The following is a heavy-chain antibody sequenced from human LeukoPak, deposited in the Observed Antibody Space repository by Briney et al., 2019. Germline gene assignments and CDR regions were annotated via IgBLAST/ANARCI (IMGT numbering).Heavy chain of an antibody. CDR3: ARGLPWFDP. V-gene: IGHV4-34*01. CDR2: INHSGST. CDR1: GGSFSGYY. J-gene: IGHJ5*02. Sequence: SETLSLTCAVYGGSFSGYYWSWIRQPPGKGLEWIGEINHSGSTNYNPSLKSRVTISVDTSKNQFSLKLSSVTAADTAVYYCARGLPWFDPWGQGTLVTVSS.